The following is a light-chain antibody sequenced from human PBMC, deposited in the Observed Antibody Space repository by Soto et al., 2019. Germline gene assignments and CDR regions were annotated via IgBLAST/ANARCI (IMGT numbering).Light chain of an antibody. CDR3: CSYAQSSTLV. Sequence: QSALTQPASVSASPGQSITISCTGTSSDLGSYDLVSWYQQLPGNAPKLIIYGGSERPSGVSNRFSGSKSGNTASLTISGLQAEDEADYYCCSYAQSSTLVFGGGTKVTVL. CDR2: GGS. CDR1: SSDLGSYDL. V-gene: IGLV2-23*01. J-gene: IGLJ3*02.